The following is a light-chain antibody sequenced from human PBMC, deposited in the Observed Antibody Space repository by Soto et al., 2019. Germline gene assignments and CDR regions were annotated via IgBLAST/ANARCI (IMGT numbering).Light chain of an antibody. Sequence: EIVMTQSPATLSVSPGERATLSCRASQSVSSNLAWYQQKPGQAPRLLIYGASTRATGIPARFSGSGSGTEFTLTISRLQSEDFAVYYCQKYNNWPPITFGQGTRLDIK. CDR2: GAS. CDR1: QSVSSN. V-gene: IGKV3-15*01. CDR3: QKYNNWPPIT. J-gene: IGKJ5*01.